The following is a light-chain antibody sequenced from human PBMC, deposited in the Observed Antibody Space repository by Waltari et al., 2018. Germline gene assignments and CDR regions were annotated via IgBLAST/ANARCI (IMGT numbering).Light chain of an antibody. CDR3: QQSYSTVT. V-gene: IGKV1-39*01. Sequence: DIQMTQSPSSLSASVGDRVTITSRASQSISSYLNWYQQKPGKAPKLLIYAASSLQSGVPSRFSGSGSGTDFTLTISSLQPEDFATYYCQQSYSTVTFGPGTKVDIK. J-gene: IGKJ3*01. CDR2: AAS. CDR1: QSISSY.